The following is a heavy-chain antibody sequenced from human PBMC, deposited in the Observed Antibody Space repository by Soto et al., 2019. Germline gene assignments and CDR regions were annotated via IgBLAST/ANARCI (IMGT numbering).Heavy chain of an antibody. CDR3: ARGPNLWFGVRQRNWFDP. J-gene: IGHJ5*02. CDR1: GGSFSGYY. D-gene: IGHD3-10*01. Sequence: SETLSLTCAVYGGSFSGYYWSWIRQPPGKGLEWIGEINHSGSTNYNPSLKSRVTISVDTSKNQFSLKLSSVTAADTAVYYCARGPNLWFGVRQRNWFDPWGQGTLVTVSS. V-gene: IGHV4-34*01. CDR2: INHSGST.